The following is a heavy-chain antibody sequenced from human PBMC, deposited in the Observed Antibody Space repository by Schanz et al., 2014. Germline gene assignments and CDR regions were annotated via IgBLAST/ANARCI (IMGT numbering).Heavy chain of an antibody. CDR3: AKDFFIGVARGVIISHDAIEI. CDR1: GFTFTTYA. Sequence: DVQLLESGGGLVQPGESLRLSCAASGFTFTTYAMTWVRQAPGKGLEWVSRMIGSGSSVFYADSVKGRFTISRDNSNNTVLLQMNSLRAEDTAVYYCAKDFFIGVARGVIISHDAIEIWGQGTKVTVSS. CDR2: MIGSGSSV. D-gene: IGHD3-10*01. J-gene: IGHJ3*02. V-gene: IGHV3-23*01.